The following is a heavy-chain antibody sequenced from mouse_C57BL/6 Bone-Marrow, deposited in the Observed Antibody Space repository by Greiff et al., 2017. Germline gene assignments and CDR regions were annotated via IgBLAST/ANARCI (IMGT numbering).Heavy chain of an antibody. D-gene: IGHD4-1*01. CDR3: ALGDFDY. CDR1: GYTFTDYY. Sequence: VQLQQSGPELVKPGASVKISCKASGYTFTDYYMNWVKQSHGKSLEWIGDINPNNGGTSYNQKFKGKATLTVDKSSSTAYMELRSLTSEDSAVYYCALGDFDYWGQGTTLTVSS. J-gene: IGHJ2*01. V-gene: IGHV1-26*01. CDR2: INPNNGGT.